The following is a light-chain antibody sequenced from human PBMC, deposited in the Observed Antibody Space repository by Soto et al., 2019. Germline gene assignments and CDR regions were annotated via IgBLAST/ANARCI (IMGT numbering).Light chain of an antibody. CDR1: QGISTW. Sequence: DIQLTHSASSVSSSVLYIVTVSCRASQGISTWLAWYQQKAGKAPKLLIYGASRLLNGVPSRFSGSGSGTYFTLTISSLQPEDFATYYCQQTDGFPRTFGQGTKVDIK. J-gene: IGKJ1*01. CDR2: GAS. V-gene: IGKV1D-12*01. CDR3: QQTDGFPRT.